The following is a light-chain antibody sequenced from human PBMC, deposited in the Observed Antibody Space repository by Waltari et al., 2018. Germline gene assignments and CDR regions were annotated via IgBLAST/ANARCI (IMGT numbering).Light chain of an antibody. CDR2: GAY. CDR3: QHYLRLPVT. CDR1: QSVGRAV. V-gene: IGKV3-20*01. Sequence: EIVLTQSPGTLSLSLGERATLSCRASQSVGRAVIWYQQKPGQAPRLLIYGAYSRDPGIPDRFSGSGSGTDFSLTSSRLDPDDFAVYFCQHYLRLPVTFGQGTTVEI. J-gene: IGKJ1*01.